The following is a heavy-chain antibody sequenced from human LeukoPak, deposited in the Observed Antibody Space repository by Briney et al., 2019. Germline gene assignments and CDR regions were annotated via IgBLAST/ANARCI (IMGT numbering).Heavy chain of an antibody. Sequence: SVKVSCKASGGTFSSYAISWVRQAPGQGLEWMGGIIPIFGTANYAQKFQGRVTITADESTSTAYMELSSLRSEDTAVYYCAREGYYYGSGSPMVWFDPWGQGTLVTVSS. D-gene: IGHD3-10*01. CDR3: AREGYYYGSGSPMVWFDP. J-gene: IGHJ5*02. CDR1: GGTFSSYA. CDR2: IIPIFGTA. V-gene: IGHV1-69*13.